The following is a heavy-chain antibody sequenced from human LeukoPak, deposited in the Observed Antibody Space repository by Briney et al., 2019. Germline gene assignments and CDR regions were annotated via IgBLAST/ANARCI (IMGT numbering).Heavy chain of an antibody. CDR3: ARDRVGHSAIGLGRSDSN. Sequence: ASVKVSCKASGYTFSNYGISWVRQAPGQGLECMGWINTDNGNTNYAQKFQGRVTMTTDTSTSTAYMELRILRSDDTAMYYCARDRVGHSAIGLGRSDSNWGQGTLVTVSS. CDR1: GYTFSNYG. CDR2: INTDNGNT. J-gene: IGHJ4*02. V-gene: IGHV1-18*04. D-gene: IGHD3/OR15-3a*01.